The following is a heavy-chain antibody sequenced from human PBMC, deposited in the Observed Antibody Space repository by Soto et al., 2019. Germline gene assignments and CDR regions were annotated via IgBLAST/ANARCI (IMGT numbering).Heavy chain of an antibody. CDR3: ARASQCKSYFDCFAWLDY. V-gene: IGHV4-4*07. Sequence: AETLSLTCTVSRDSISGLYWTWIRQPAGKGLEWIGRIYSSGETNYNPSLTGRVIMSLDTSKNQFSLKLTSVTAADTAVYYCARASQCKSYFDCFAWLDYWGQGTLATVSS. CDR1: RDSISGLY. J-gene: IGHJ4*02. CDR2: IYSSGET. D-gene: IGHD3-9*01.